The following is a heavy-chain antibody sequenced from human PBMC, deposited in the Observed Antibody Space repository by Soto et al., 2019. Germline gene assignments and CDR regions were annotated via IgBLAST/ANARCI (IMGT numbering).Heavy chain of an antibody. CDR3: ARRRGGFGGGWTTPYFDY. D-gene: IGHD6-19*01. CDR1: GFSLNTGGVG. Sequence: QITLEESGPTLVKPTQTLTLACSFSGFSLNTGGVGVGWIRQPPGKALEWLAVIYWDDDKSWSPSLRDRLTITRDASEDQEVLTVTNMDPVDTATYYCARRRGGFGGGWTTPYFDYWGQGTLVTVSS. CDR2: IYWDDDK. V-gene: IGHV2-5*02. J-gene: IGHJ4*02.